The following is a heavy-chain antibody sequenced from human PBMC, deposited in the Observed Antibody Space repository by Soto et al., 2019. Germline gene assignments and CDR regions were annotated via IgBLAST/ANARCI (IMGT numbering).Heavy chain of an antibody. V-gene: IGHV1-46*03. CDR2: INPSGGST. Sequence: GASVKVSCKASGYTLIMYYIHWMRQAPGQGLEWMGLINPSGGSTTYAQKFQGRVTMTRDTSTSTVYMDLSSLKSEDTAVYYCARGDKGGEYYYGMDVWGQGTTVTVSS. CDR3: ARGDKGGEYYYGMDV. J-gene: IGHJ6*02. D-gene: IGHD3-16*01. CDR1: GYTLIMYY.